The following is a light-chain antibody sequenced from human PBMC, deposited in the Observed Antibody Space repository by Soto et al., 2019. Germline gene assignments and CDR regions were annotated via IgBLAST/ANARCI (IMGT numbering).Light chain of an antibody. V-gene: IGKV1-9*01. CDR3: QQLGSYPRT. CDR1: QDISSY. Sequence: DIQLTQSPSFLSASVGDRVTITCRASQDISSYLAWYQQKPGKAPKSLIYAASSLYSGVPSRFSGRGSGTEFTLTISSLQPEDFAAYYCQQLGSYPRTFGQGTKLEIK. CDR2: AAS. J-gene: IGKJ2*01.